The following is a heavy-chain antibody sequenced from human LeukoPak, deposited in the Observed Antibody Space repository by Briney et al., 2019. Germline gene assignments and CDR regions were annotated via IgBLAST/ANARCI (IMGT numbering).Heavy chain of an antibody. J-gene: IGHJ6*03. Sequence: GESLKISCKGSGYSFTSYWIGWVRQMPGKGLEWMGIIFPSDSDTRYSPSFQGQVTISADKSISTAYLQWSSLRASDTAMYYCARRGKLSGSVRGVIISYYYMDVWGKGTTVAVSS. D-gene: IGHD3-10*01. V-gene: IGHV5-51*01. CDR1: GYSFTSYW. CDR2: IFPSDSDT. CDR3: ARRGKLSGSVRGVIISYYYMDV.